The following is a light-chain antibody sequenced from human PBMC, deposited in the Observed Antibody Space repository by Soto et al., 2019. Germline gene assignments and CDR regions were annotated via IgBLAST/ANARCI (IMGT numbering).Light chain of an antibody. CDR3: RQYGSSIT. CDR2: DAS. Sequence: EIVLTQSPGTLSLSPGERATLSCRASQSVSSNYLAWYQQKPGQAPRLLMYDASSRATGIPARFSGGGSGTDFTLTINRLEPEDFAVYYCRQYGSSITFGQGTRLEIK. CDR1: QSVSSNY. V-gene: IGKV3-20*01. J-gene: IGKJ5*01.